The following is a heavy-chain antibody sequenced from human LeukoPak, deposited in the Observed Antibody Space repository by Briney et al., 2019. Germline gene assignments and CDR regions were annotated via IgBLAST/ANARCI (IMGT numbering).Heavy chain of an antibody. J-gene: IGHJ4*02. CDR1: GFTFSSYA. Sequence: GGSLRLSCTASGFTFSSYAMSWVRQAPGKGLEWVSGISGTGGRTYYADSVKGRFTISRDNSKNTLYLQMNSLRAEDTAVYYCAKDRNYDSTSSFDYWGQGTLVTVSS. CDR2: ISGTGGRT. V-gene: IGHV3-23*01. D-gene: IGHD3-22*01. CDR3: AKDRNYDSTSSFDY.